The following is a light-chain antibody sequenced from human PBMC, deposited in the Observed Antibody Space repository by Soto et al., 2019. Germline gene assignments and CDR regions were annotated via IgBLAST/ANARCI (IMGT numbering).Light chain of an antibody. CDR2: KTS. J-gene: IGKJ1*01. CDR3: QQYNSYPRT. CDR1: QSISTW. V-gene: IGKV1-5*03. Sequence: DIQMTQSPSTLSASIGDRVTITCRASQSISTWLAWYQQRPGKAPRPLIYKTSNLESGVPSRFSGSGSGTEFTLTISSLQPDDFATYYCQQYNSYPRTFGQGTKVDIK.